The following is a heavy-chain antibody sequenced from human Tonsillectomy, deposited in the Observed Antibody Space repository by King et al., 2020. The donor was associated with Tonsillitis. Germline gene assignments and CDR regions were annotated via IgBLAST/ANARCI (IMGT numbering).Heavy chain of an antibody. V-gene: IGHV5-51*01. D-gene: IGHD1-26*01. Sequence: VQLVQSGAEMKKPGESLKISCKSSGYSFTNYWIGWVRQMPGKGLEWMGVIYPGDSDTRYSPSFQGQVTISADKSISTAYLQWSSLKASDTAMYYCARFEWVVGAPVKHGIMDVWGQGTTVTVSS. CDR2: IYPGDSDT. CDR1: GYSFTNYW. CDR3: ARFEWVVGAPVKHGIMDV. J-gene: IGHJ6*02.